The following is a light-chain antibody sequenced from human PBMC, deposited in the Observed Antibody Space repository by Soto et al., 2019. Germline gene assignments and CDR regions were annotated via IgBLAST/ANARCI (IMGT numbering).Light chain of an antibody. J-gene: IGLJ2*01. CDR1: SSNIGAGYE. V-gene: IGLV1-40*01. CDR2: ANT. CDR3: QSYDSSLRNVI. Sequence: QSVLTQPPSVSGAPGQRVTISCTGSSSNIGAGYEVHWYQQLPGTAPKLLIYANTNRPSGVPDRFSGSKSGTSASLAITGLQAEDEADYYCQSYDSSLRNVIFGGGTKVTVL.